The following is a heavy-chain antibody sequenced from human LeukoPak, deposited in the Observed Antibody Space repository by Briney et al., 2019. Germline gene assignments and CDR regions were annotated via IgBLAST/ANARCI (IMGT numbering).Heavy chain of an antibody. CDR3: ARGYSGYDRKLDY. CDR1: GFTFSSYA. Sequence: GGSLRLSCAASGFTFSSYAMHCVRQAPGKGLEYVSAISSNGGSTYYANSVKGIFTISRDNSKNTLYLQMGSLRAEDMAVYYCARGYSGYDRKLDYWGQGTLVTVSS. CDR2: ISSNGGST. D-gene: IGHD5-12*01. V-gene: IGHV3-64*01. J-gene: IGHJ4*02.